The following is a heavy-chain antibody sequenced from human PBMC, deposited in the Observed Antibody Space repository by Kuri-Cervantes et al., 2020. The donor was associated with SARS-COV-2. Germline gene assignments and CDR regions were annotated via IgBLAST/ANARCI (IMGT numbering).Heavy chain of an antibody. CDR3: ARVPALYDFSYAFDI. J-gene: IGHJ3*02. CDR1: GFPFSDFG. Sequence: GGSLRLSCAASGFPFSDFGMHWVRQAPGKGLEWVAIISYDTTNKYYADSVKGRFTVSRDDSKSTLYLQMSSLRTEDTALYYCARVPALYDFSYAFDIWGQGTMVTVSS. CDR2: ISYDTTNK. V-gene: IGHV3-30*03. D-gene: IGHD3-3*01.